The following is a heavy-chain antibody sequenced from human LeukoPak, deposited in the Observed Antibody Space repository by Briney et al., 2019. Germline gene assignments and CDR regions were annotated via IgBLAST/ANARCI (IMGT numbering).Heavy chain of an antibody. J-gene: IGHJ4*02. CDR1: GFTVSSNY. V-gene: IGHV3-53*01. CDR3: ARGPDTAMVRYYFDY. CDR2: IYSGGST. D-gene: IGHD5-18*01. Sequence: PGGSLRLSCAASGFTVSSNYMSWVRQAPGKGLEWVSVIYSGGSTYYADSVKGRFTISRDNSKNTLYLQMNSLRAEDTAVYYCARGPDTAMVRYYFDYWGQGTLVTVSS.